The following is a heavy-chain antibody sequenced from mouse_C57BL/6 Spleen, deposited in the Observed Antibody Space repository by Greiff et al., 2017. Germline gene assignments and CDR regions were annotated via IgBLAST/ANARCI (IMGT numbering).Heavy chain of an antibody. CDR1: GYTFTSSW. CDR2: IHPSDSDT. V-gene: IGHV1-74*01. CDR3: TIKGNWDGGDY. J-gene: IGHJ2*01. D-gene: IGHD4-1*01. Sequence: QVQLQQPGAELVKPGASVKVSCKASGYTFTSSWMHWVKQRPGQGLEWIGRIHPSDSDTNYNQKFKGKATLTVDKSSSTAYMHLSSLTSEYSAVYYCTIKGNWDGGDYWGQGTTLTVSS.